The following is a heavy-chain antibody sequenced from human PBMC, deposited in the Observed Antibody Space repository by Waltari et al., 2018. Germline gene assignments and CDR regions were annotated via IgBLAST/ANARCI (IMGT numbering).Heavy chain of an antibody. CDR2: INHSGST. D-gene: IGHD5-12*01. J-gene: IGHJ3*02. Sequence: QVRLQQWGAGLLKPSETLSLTCAFYGGSFSDYYWSWIRQPPGVGLEWIGEINHSGSTSYHPSLKSRVTTSVDMSKNQFSLNLTSVTGADTAMYYCARRNPLSLIVADEGAFDIWGQGTMVSVSS. V-gene: IGHV4-34*01. CDR1: GGSFSDYY. CDR3: ARRNPLSLIVADEGAFDI.